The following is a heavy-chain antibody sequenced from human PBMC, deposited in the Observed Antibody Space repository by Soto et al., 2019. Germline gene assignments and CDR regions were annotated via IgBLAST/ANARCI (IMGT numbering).Heavy chain of an antibody. V-gene: IGHV1-18*01. CDR2: INTYNGNT. CDR3: ARGVGSGSYYNQYNWFDP. D-gene: IGHD3-10*01. J-gene: IGHJ5*02. CDR1: GYTFSNYG. Sequence: ASVKVSCKASGYTFSNYGISWVRQAPGQRLEWMGWINTYNGNTKYAQKFQGRVTMTTDTSTSTAYMELRSLRSDDTAVYYCARGVGSGSYYNQYNWFDPWGQGTLVTVSS.